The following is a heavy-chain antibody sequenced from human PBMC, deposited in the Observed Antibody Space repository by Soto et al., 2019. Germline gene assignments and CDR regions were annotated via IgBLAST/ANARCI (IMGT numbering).Heavy chain of an antibody. Sequence: EVQLVESGGGLGQPGGSLRLSCAASGFTCSSYSMNWVRQAPGTGLEWVSYISSSSSTIYYADSVKGRFTISRDNAKNSLYLQMNSLRDEDTAVYYCASEYDYGNLNYYYYGMDVWGQGTTVTVSS. CDR2: ISSSSSTI. V-gene: IGHV3-48*02. CDR1: GFTCSSYS. J-gene: IGHJ6*02. CDR3: ASEYDYGNLNYYYYGMDV. D-gene: IGHD4-17*01.